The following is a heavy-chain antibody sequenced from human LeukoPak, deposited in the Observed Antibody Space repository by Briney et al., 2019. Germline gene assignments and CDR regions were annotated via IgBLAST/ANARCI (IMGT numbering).Heavy chain of an antibody. CDR1: GDTFTVDD. D-gene: IGHD1-20*01. CDR3: ARGTTTWTVTGGDFDY. Sequence: GASVSVSCTASGDTFTVDDMHGVGQGRGQGREWMGWINPNSGGTNYAQRFQGRVTMTRHTSISPAYMQLSRLRSDDTAVYYCARGTTTWTVTGGDFDYWGQGTLVTVSS. CDR2: INPNSGGT. J-gene: IGHJ4*02. V-gene: IGHV1-2*02.